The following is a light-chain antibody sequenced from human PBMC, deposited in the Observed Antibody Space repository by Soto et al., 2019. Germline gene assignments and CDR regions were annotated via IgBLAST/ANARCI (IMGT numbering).Light chain of an antibody. CDR1: QGIRNY. CDR2: IAS. Sequence: DIQLTQSPSFLSASVGDRVTITCRASQGIRNYLAWYQQKPGRAPKLLMYIASILQTGVPSRFSGSQYGTEFTLTISSLQPEDFATYYCQQVNNYPITFGQGTRLEIK. J-gene: IGKJ5*01. CDR3: QQVNNYPIT. V-gene: IGKV1-9*01.